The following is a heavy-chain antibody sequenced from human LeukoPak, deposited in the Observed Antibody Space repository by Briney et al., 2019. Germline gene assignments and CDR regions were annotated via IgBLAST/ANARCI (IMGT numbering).Heavy chain of an antibody. CDR1: GFTFSSYA. V-gene: IGHV3-23*01. J-gene: IGHJ5*02. Sequence: PGGSLRLSCAGSGFTFSSYAMSWVRHVPGKGLEWVSAISGSGGETFSTDSVKGRFTIARDNSKNTLYLQMNNLRAEDTAVYYCAKDRFGSGGPNWFGPWGQGTLVTVSS. D-gene: IGHD3-10*01. CDR2: ISGSGGET. CDR3: AKDRFGSGGPNWFGP.